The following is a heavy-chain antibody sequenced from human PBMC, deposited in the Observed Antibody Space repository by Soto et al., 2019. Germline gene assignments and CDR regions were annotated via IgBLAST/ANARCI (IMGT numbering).Heavy chain of an antibody. CDR3: AQGYSSGWYFDY. D-gene: IGHD6-19*01. V-gene: IGHV3-23*01. CDR1: GFTFSSYA. CDR2: ISGSGGST. Sequence: EVQLLESGGGLVQPGGSLRLSCAASGFTFSSYAMSWVRQAPGKGLEWVSAISGSGGSTYYADSVKGRFTISRDNSKNTLYLQMNSLRAEDTAVYYCAQGYSSGWYFDYWGQGTLVTVSS. J-gene: IGHJ4*02.